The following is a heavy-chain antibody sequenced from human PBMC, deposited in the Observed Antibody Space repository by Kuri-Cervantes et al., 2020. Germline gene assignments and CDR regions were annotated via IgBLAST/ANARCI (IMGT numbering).Heavy chain of an antibody. D-gene: IGHD6-19*01. Sequence: SETLSLTCTVSGGSISSSSYYWGWIRQPPGKGLEWIGSIYYSGSTYYNPSLKSRVTISVDTSKNQFSLKLSSVTAADTAVYYCARRYWAVAGSPFDYWAREPWSPSPQ. CDR2: IYYSGST. J-gene: IGHJ4*02. V-gene: IGHV4-39*01. CDR3: ARRYWAVAGSPFDY. CDR1: GGSISSSSYY.